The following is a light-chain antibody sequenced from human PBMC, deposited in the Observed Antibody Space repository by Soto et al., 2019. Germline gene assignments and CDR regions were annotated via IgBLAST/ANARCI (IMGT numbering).Light chain of an antibody. CDR1: QSVSSN. Sequence: EIVMTQSPATLSVSPGERATLSCRASQSVSSNLACSQQKPGQAPRPLIYGASTRATGIPARFSGSGSGTEFTLSISSLQSEDFAVYYCQQYNNWPPYTFGQGTKLEIK. CDR3: QQYNNWPPYT. CDR2: GAS. J-gene: IGKJ2*01. V-gene: IGKV3-15*01.